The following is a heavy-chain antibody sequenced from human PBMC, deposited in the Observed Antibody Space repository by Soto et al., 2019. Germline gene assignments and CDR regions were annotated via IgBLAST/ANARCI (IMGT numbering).Heavy chain of an antibody. Sequence: EVQLLESGGGLVQPGGSLRLSCAASGFTFSSYAMSWVRQAPGEGLEWVSGISGRGDSTTYADSVKGRFTISRDSSTNMMYLQMNSLTAEDTAVYYCAAAPRGTVTPPLDYWGQGTLVTVSS. CDR3: AAAPRGTVTPPLDY. J-gene: IGHJ4*02. CDR1: GFTFSSYA. CDR2: ISGRGDST. V-gene: IGHV3-23*01. D-gene: IGHD2-15*01.